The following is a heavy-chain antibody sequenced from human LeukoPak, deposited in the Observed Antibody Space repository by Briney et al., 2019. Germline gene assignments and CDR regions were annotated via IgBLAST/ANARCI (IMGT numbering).Heavy chain of an antibody. CDR3: ARADSSSWYIGY. CDR1: GYTFTSYD. V-gene: IGHV1-8*02. D-gene: IGHD6-13*01. J-gene: IGHJ4*02. CDR2: MNPNSGNT. Sequence: ASVKVSCKASGYTFTSYDINWVRQATGQGLEWMGWMNPNSGNTGYAQKFQGRVTMTRNTSISTVYMELSSLRSEDTAVYYCARADSSSWYIGYWGQGTLVTVSS.